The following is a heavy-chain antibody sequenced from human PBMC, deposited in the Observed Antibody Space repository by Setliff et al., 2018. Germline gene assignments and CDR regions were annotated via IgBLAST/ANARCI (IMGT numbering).Heavy chain of an antibody. J-gene: IGHJ6*03. CDR1: GGSFSDYY. CDR3: AREGPESDSSGYMDV. Sequence: SETLSLTCTVYGGSFSDYYWGWVRQPPGKGLEWIGEINHSGSTNFNPSLKSRVTMSADPSKNQFSLKVTSVTAADTAVYYCAREGPESDSSGYMDVWGQGTTVTVSS. D-gene: IGHD3-22*01. CDR2: INHSGST. V-gene: IGHV4-34*01.